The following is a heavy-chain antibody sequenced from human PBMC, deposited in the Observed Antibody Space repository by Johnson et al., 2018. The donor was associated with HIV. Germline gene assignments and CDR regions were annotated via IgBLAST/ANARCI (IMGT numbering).Heavy chain of an antibody. CDR2: ISYDGNNK. CDR1: GFTFSSYG. Sequence: QVQLVESGGGVVQPGRSLRLSCAASGFTFSSYGMHWVRQAPGKGLEWVAVISYDGNNKYYADSVKGRFTISRDNSKNTLYLQMNSLRAEDTAVYYCAREARGLLRLRLGELSFLPNLHAFDIWGQGTMVTVSS. J-gene: IGHJ3*02. CDR3: AREARGLLRLRLGELSFLPNLHAFDI. V-gene: IGHV3-30*03. D-gene: IGHD3-16*02.